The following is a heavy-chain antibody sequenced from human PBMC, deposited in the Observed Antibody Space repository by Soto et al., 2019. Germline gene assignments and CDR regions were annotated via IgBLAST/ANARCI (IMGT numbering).Heavy chain of an antibody. CDR2: ISTDNGNT. J-gene: IGHJ6*02. Sequence: QVHLVQSGAEVRTPGASVKVSCKASGYSFTSYGISWVRQAPGQGLEWMGWISTDNGNTNYAHNLQGRVSMTIDPSTSTAYMELWSLGSDDTAVYYCARDVPDTSLFFYYYGMDVWGQGTTVTVSS. CDR1: GYSFTSYG. CDR3: ARDVPDTSLFFYYYGMDV. V-gene: IGHV1-18*01. D-gene: IGHD2-21*01.